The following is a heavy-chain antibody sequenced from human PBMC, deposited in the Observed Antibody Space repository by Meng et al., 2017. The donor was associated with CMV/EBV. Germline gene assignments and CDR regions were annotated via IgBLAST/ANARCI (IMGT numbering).Heavy chain of an antibody. Sequence: SETLSLTCAVYGGSFSGYYWSWIRQPPGKGLEWIGEINHSGNTNYNPSLKSRVTISVDTSKNQFSLKLSSVTAADTAVYYCARANLYYDFWSGKRLYYYGMDVWGQGTTVTVSS. CDR3: ARANLYYDFWSGKRLYYYGMDV. V-gene: IGHV4-34*01. D-gene: IGHD3-3*01. CDR2: INHSGNT. CDR1: GGSFSGYY. J-gene: IGHJ6*02.